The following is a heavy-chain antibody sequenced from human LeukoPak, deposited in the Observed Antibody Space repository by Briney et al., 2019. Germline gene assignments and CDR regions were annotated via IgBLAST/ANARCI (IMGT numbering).Heavy chain of an antibody. D-gene: IGHD3-9*01. V-gene: IGHV5-51*01. CDR1: GYSFTSYW. Sequence: GESLKISCKGSGYSFTSYWIGWVRQMPGKGLEWMGIIYPGDSDTRYSPSFQGQVTISADKSISTAYLQWSSLKASDTAMYYCARGARGVLRYSYYYMDVWGKGTTVTISS. CDR3: ARGARGVLRYSYYYMDV. CDR2: IYPGDSDT. J-gene: IGHJ6*03.